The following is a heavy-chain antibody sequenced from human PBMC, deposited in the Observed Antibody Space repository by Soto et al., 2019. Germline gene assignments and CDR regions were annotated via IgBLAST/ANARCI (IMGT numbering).Heavy chain of an antibody. Sequence: QVNLVESGGGVVQPGRSLTLSCAASGFSLSDHSMHWVRQAPGKGLEWVAHVSFNGNIQQYSESVKGRFTISRDNSNNTVFLQMTGLTPADTALYYCVRMTSMMYFFDHWGQGAQVTVSS. V-gene: IGHV3-30*04. CDR1: GFSLSDHS. J-gene: IGHJ4*02. CDR3: VRMTSMMYFFDH. D-gene: IGHD4-17*01. CDR2: VSFNGNIQ.